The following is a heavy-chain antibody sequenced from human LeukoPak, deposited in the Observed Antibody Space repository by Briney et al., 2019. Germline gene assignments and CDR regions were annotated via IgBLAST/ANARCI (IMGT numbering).Heavy chain of an antibody. V-gene: IGHV3-7*01. CDR3: ARRGGRSSRRSPIEY. CDR2: ITRDGGQR. Sequence: GGSLRLSCTASGFTFSDYWMTWVRQAPGRGPEWVANITRDGGQRYYGACVRGRFTLSRHIHKKSLFLAMNGLRAEDTAVYYCARRGGRSSRRSPIEYWGQGTLVTVSS. D-gene: IGHD6-6*01. CDR1: GFTFSDYW. J-gene: IGHJ4*02.